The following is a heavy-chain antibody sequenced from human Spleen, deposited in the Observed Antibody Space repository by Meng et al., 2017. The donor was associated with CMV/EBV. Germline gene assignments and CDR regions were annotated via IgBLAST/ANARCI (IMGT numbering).Heavy chain of an antibody. CDR1: GYSISSGYY. D-gene: IGHD3-10*01. Sequence: SETLSLTCIVSGYSISSGYYWGWIRQPPGKGLEWIGSFYHSGNTYYNPSLESRVTISVDTSKNQFSLKLSSVTAADTAVYYCTRDGGGDYYGSGKPNDYWGQGTLVTVSS. V-gene: IGHV4-38-2*02. CDR2: FYHSGNT. CDR3: TRDGGGDYYGSGKPNDY. J-gene: IGHJ4*02.